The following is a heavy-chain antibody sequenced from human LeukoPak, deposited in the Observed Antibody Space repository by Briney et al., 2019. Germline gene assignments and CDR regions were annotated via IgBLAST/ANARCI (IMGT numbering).Heavy chain of an antibody. V-gene: IGHV3-33*01. CDR2: IWYDGSNK. J-gene: IGHJ4*02. CDR1: GFTFSSYG. CDR3: ARGTIFGVVTAFDC. Sequence: GGSLRLSCAASGFTFSSYGMHWVRQAPGKGLEWVAVIWYDGSNKYYADSVKGRFTISRDNSKNTLYLQMNSLRAEDTAVYYCARGTIFGVVTAFDCWGQGTLVTVSS. D-gene: IGHD3-3*01.